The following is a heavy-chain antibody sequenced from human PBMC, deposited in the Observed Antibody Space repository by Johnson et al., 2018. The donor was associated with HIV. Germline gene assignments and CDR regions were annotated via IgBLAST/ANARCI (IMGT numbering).Heavy chain of an antibody. V-gene: IGHV3-30*14. CDR3: ARPTLSFQWELQGGIDAFDI. CDR2: ISYDGSNK. Sequence: QVQLMESGGGVVQPGRSLRISCAASGFIFSNYAMHWVRQAPGKGLEWVAVISYDGSNKYYADSVKGRFTISRDNSKNTLYLQMGSLRAEDMAVYYCARPTLSFQWELQGGIDAFDIWGQGTMVTVSS. CDR1: GFIFSNYA. J-gene: IGHJ3*02. D-gene: IGHD1-26*01.